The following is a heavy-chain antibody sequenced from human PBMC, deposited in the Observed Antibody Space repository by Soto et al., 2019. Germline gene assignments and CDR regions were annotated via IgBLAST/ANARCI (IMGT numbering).Heavy chain of an antibody. CDR3: ARDVVRSTGGDS. J-gene: IGHJ4*02. Sequence: QVQLVQSGAEVKEPGTSVKVSCKASGGTFSTSSFVWVRQGPGQGLEWMGGIIPIFSKTNVAQRFKGRITITADEYTRTVDMELSSLRSEDKAIYYCARDVVRSTGGDSWGQGTLVTVSS. V-gene: IGHV1-69*01. D-gene: IGHD7-27*01. CDR1: GGTFSTSS. CDR2: IIPIFSKT.